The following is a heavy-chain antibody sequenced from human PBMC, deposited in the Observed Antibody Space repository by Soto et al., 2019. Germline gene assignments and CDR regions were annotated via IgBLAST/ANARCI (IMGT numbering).Heavy chain of an antibody. V-gene: IGHV3-30*03. D-gene: IGHD4-17*01. Sequence: GSLRLSCAASEFTFSNYAMHGVRQPPGKGLQWLAVISYDGNNKYYADSVEGRFTISRDNSKNTVYLQMNSLRLEDTAVYYCARGPSYSDSYFDYWGQGTLVTVSS. CDR2: ISYDGNNK. CDR3: ARGPSYSDSYFDY. J-gene: IGHJ4*02. CDR1: EFTFSNYA.